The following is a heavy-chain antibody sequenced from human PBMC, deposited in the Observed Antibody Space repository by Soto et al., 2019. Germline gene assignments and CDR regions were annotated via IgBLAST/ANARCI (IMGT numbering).Heavy chain of an antibody. CDR3: ATLGSMASDDVPFDR. J-gene: IGHJ4*02. V-gene: IGHV3-15*07. CDR2: IKSKNDGGTI. CDR1: GFSFSNAW. D-gene: IGHD2-21*01. Sequence: EVQLVESGGGLVKPGGSLRLSCAASGFSFSNAWMNWVRQAPGKGLEWVGRIKSKNDGGTIDYSAHVEGRLTISRDDSRNTLYMQMNGLKTEDTGVYYCATLGSMASDDVPFDRWGQGTLVTVSS.